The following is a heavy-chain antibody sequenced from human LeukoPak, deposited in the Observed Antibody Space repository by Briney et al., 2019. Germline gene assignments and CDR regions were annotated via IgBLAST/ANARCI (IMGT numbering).Heavy chain of an antibody. Sequence: GGSLRLSCAASGFTFSNYSMNWVRQAPGKGLEWVSSISSSSSYMYYADSVKGRFTISRDNAKHSLYLQMNSLRAEDTAVYYCARDHTVDTTMVMYYWGQGTLVTVSS. CDR1: GFTFSNYS. V-gene: IGHV3-21*01. CDR3: ARDHTVDTTMVMYY. CDR2: ISSSSSYM. D-gene: IGHD5-18*01. J-gene: IGHJ4*02.